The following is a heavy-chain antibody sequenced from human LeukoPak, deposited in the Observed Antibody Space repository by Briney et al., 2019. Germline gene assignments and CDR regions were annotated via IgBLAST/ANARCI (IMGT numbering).Heavy chain of an antibody. V-gene: IGHV3-43*02. CDR1: GFTFDDYA. J-gene: IGHJ5*02. CDR3: AKESQSGGSSNWFDP. Sequence: GGSLRLSCAASGFTFDDYAMPWVRQAPGKGLEWVSLISGDGGSTYYADSVKGRFTISRDNSKNTLYLQMNSLRAEDTAVYYCAKESQSGGSSNWFDPWGQGTLVTVSS. CDR2: ISGDGGST. D-gene: IGHD5-12*01.